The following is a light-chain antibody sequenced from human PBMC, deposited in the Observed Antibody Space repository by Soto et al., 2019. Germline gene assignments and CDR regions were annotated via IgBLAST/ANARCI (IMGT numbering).Light chain of an antibody. CDR3: QHYNYSPWP. CDR1: QSISDW. CDR2: GAS. V-gene: IGKV1-5*01. Sequence: IERTPSPSTLSASVGDRVTITCRASQSISDWLAWYQQKPGKVPQLLIYGASRLESGVPARFSGRGSGTEFTLTISGLQPDDFATYYCQHYNYSPWPFGQGTKVDIK. J-gene: IGKJ1*01.